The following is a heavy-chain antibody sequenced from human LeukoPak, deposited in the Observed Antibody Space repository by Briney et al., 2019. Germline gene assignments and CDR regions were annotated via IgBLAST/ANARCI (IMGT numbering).Heavy chain of an antibody. D-gene: IGHD2-15*01. CDR2: INHHSGPT. Sequence: GASVKVSCKASGYTFIDYYMHWVRQAPGQGLEWMGFINHHSGPTNLAQKFQGRVTLTRDTSINTAYMDLSGLKSDDTAVYYCARGGGGYCNASSCSQDSWGQGTLVTVSS. V-gene: IGHV1-2*02. J-gene: IGHJ4*02. CDR3: ARGGGGYCNASSCSQDS. CDR1: GYTFIDYY.